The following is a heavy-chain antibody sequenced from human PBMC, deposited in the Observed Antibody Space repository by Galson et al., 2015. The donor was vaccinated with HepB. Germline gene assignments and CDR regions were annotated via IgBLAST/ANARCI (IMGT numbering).Heavy chain of an antibody. Sequence: SLRLSCAASGFTFSSYEMNWVRQAPGKGLEWVSYISSSGSTSYADSVKGRLTISRDNAKNTLYLQMNSLRAEDTAVYYCARSGSSWFPYMDVWGKGTTVTVSS. CDR2: ISSSGST. D-gene: IGHD6-13*01. J-gene: IGHJ6*03. CDR1: GFTFSSYE. CDR3: ARSGSSWFPYMDV. V-gene: IGHV3-48*03.